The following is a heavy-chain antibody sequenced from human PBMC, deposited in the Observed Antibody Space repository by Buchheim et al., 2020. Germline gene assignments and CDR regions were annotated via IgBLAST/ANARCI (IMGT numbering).Heavy chain of an antibody. CDR2: IKGDGSST. CDR1: GLTFSTYW. J-gene: IGHJ4*02. Sequence: EVQLVESGGGLVQPGGSLRLSCAASGLTFSTYWMHWVRQAPGKGLVWISRIKGDGSSTSYADSVKGRVTISRANATNTVFLEMKSLRAEDSAVYYCARGAYYDYYFDYWGQGTL. D-gene: IGHD3-22*01. CDR3: ARGAYYDYYFDY. V-gene: IGHV3-74*01.